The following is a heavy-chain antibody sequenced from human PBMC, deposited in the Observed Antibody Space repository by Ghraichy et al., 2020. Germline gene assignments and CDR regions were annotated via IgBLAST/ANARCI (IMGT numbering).Heavy chain of an antibody. Sequence: SVKGSCKASGGTFSSYAISWVRQAPGQGLEWMGGIIPIFGTANYAQKFQGRVTITADESTSTAYMELSSLRSEDTAVYYCASSIRYFDWLPAGAAYYYYMDVWGKGTTVTVSS. J-gene: IGHJ6*03. V-gene: IGHV1-69*13. D-gene: IGHD3-9*01. CDR2: IIPIFGTA. CDR3: ASSIRYFDWLPAGAAYYYYMDV. CDR1: GGTFSSYA.